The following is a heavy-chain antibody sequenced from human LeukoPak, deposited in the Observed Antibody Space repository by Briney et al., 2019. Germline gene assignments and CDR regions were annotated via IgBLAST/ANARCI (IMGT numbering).Heavy chain of an antibody. Sequence: SETLSLTCTVSGGSISSYYWSWIRQPAGKGLEWIGRIYTSGSTNYNPSLKRRVTMSVDPSKNQFSLKLSSVTAADTAVYYCARDSKYSSGWYYFDYWGQGTLVTVPS. CDR1: GGSISSYY. J-gene: IGHJ4*02. V-gene: IGHV4-4*07. D-gene: IGHD6-19*01. CDR2: IYTSGST. CDR3: ARDSKYSSGWYYFDY.